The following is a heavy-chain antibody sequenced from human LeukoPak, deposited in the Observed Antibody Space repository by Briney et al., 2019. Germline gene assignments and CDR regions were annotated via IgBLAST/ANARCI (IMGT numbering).Heavy chain of an antibody. CDR3: ASWSGSYRDY. CDR1: GYTFTSYY. Sequence: GASVKVSCKASGYTFTSYYMHWVRQAPGQGLEWMGIINPSGGATTYAQKSQGRVTMTRDTSTSTVYMELSSLRSEDTAVYYCASWSGSYRDYWGQGTLVTVSS. CDR2: INPSGGAT. D-gene: IGHD1-26*01. J-gene: IGHJ4*02. V-gene: IGHV1-46*01.